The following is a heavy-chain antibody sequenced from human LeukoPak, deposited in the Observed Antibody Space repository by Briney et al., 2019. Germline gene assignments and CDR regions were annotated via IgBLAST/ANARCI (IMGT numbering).Heavy chain of an antibody. Sequence: ASVKVSCKASGYTFTGYYMHWVRQAPGQGLEWMGSINPNSGGTNYAQKFQGRVTMTRDTSISTAYMELSRLRSDDTAVYYCAIAALVGDAFDIWGQGTMVTVSS. CDR1: GYTFTGYY. CDR2: INPNSGGT. D-gene: IGHD1-26*01. J-gene: IGHJ3*02. V-gene: IGHV1-2*02. CDR3: AIAALVGDAFDI.